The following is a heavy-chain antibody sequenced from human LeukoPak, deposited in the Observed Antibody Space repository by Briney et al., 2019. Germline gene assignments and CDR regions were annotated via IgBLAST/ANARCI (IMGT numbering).Heavy chain of an antibody. CDR1: GFTFNSYD. J-gene: IGHJ6*02. V-gene: IGHV3-23*01. CDR2: ISGSGGST. D-gene: IGHD3-9*01. Sequence: GGSLRLSCAASGFTFNSYDMSWLPQAPGKGLEWVSAISGSGGSTYYADSVKGRFTISRDNSKNTLYLQMNSLRPEDTAVYYCAKVQYDILTLGSMDVWGQGTTVTVSS. CDR3: AKVQYDILTLGSMDV.